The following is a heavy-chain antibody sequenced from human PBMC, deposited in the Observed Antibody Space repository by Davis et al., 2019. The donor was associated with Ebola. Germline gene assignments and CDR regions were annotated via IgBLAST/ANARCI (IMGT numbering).Heavy chain of an antibody. CDR2: IIPILGIA. J-gene: IGHJ4*02. V-gene: IGHV1-69*02. D-gene: IGHD1-26*01. CDR1: GGTFSSYT. Sequence: SVKVSCKASGGTFSSYTIIWLRQAPGQGLEWMGRIIPILGIANYAQKFQGRVTITADNSTSTAYMELSSLRSEDTAVYYCASMGGAIDYWGQGTLVTVSS. CDR3: ASMGGAIDY.